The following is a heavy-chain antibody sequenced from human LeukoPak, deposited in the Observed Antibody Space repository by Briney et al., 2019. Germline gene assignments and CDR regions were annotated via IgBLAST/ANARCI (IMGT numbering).Heavy chain of an antibody. V-gene: IGHV3-7*01. J-gene: IGHJ4*02. CDR2: INQDGSEK. Sequence: GGSLRLSCAASGFTVSSNYMSWVRQAPGKGLEWVANINQDGSEKYYVDSVKGRFTISRDNAKNSVYLQMNSLRAEDTAVYYCARDQNWGQGTLVTVSS. CDR3: ARDQN. CDR1: GFTVSSNY.